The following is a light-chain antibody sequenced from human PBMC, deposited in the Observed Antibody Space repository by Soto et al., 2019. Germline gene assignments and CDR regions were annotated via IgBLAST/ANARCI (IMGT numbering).Light chain of an antibody. CDR1: QSVVYSSNNKNY. CDR2: WAS. CDR3: LQYYATPRT. V-gene: IGKV4-1*01. J-gene: IGKJ1*01. Sequence: DIVMTQSPASLAVSLGERATIHCKSSQSVVYSSNNKNYLSWYQQKPGQPPKLLIYWASTRESGVPDRFSGSGSGTDFTLTISSLQAEDVAVYYCLQYYATPRTFGQGTKVEIK.